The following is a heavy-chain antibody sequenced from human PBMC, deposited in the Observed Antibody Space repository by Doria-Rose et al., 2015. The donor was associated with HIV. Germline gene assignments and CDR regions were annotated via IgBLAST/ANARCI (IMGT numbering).Heavy chain of an antibody. Sequence: SGPVLVKPTETLTLTCTVSGVSLSSPGMGVSWIRQPPGKALEWLANIFSDDERSYNTSLKSRITISRGTSKSQVVLTMTDMDPVDTATYYCARIKSSRWYHKYYFDFWGQGTLVIVSA. D-gene: IGHD6-13*01. V-gene: IGHV2-26*01. CDR2: IFSDDER. J-gene: IGHJ4*02. CDR1: GVSLSSPGMG. CDR3: ARIKSSRWYHKYYFDF.